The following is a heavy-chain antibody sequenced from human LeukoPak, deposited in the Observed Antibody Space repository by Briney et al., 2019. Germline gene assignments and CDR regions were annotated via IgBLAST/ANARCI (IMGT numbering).Heavy chain of an antibody. CDR3: ARDVRDYYDSSGYDY. CDR1: GYTFTSYD. V-gene: IGHV1-18*01. Sequence: GASVKVSCKASGYTFTSYDISWVRQAPGQGLEWMGWISAYNGNTNYAQKLQGRVTMTTDTSTSTAYMELRSLRSDDTAVYYCARDVRDYYDSSGYDYWGQGTLVTVSS. CDR2: ISAYNGNT. D-gene: IGHD3-22*01. J-gene: IGHJ4*02.